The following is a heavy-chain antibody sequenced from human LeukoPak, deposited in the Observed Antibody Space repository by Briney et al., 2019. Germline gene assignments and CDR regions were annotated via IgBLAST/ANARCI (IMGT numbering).Heavy chain of an antibody. CDR1: GFTVSSNY. J-gene: IGHJ4*02. D-gene: IGHD7-27*01. CDR2: LYSGGST. Sequence: GGSLRLSCVVSGFTVSSNYMSWVRQAPGRGLQWVSVLYSGGSTYYADSVKGRFTISRDNSKNTLYLQMNSLRAEDMAVYYCARDLTGDAYFDYWGQGTLVTVSS. CDR3: ARDLTGDAYFDY. V-gene: IGHV3-66*01.